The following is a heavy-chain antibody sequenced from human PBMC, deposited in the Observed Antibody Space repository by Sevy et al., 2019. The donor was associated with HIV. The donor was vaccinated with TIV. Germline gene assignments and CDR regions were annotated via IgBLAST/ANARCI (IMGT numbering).Heavy chain of an antibody. Sequence: SGPTLVNPTQTLTLTCTFSGISLSTSGMGVGWIRQPPGKALEWLALIYWDDDNRYSPSLKSRLTITKDTSKNQVVLTMTNMDPVDTATYYCAHWLYGDYVTNFDYWGQGTLVTVSS. D-gene: IGHD4-17*01. CDR3: AHWLYGDYVTNFDY. CDR1: GISLSTSGMG. V-gene: IGHV2-5*02. CDR2: IYWDDDN. J-gene: IGHJ4*02.